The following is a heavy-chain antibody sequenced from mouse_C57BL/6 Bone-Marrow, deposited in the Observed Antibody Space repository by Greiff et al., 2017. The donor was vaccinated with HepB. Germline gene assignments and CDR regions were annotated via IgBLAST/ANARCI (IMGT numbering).Heavy chain of an antibody. D-gene: IGHD2-2*01. V-gene: IGHV1-54*01. CDR2: INPGRGGT. J-gene: IGHJ3*01. Sequence: VQLQQSGAELVRPGTSVKVSCKASGYAFTNYLIEWVKQRPGQGLEWIGVINPGRGGTNYNEKVKGKATLTADKSSSTAYMQLSSLTYEDSAVYFCARGWLRRAWFAYWGQGTLVTVSA. CDR1: GYAFTNYL. CDR3: ARGWLRRAWFAY.